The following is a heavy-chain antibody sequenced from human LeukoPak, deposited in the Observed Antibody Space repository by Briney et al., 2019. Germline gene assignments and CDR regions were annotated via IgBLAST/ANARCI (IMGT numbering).Heavy chain of an antibody. J-gene: IGHJ4*02. CDR2: ISAYNGNT. CDR1: GYTFTSYG. CDR3: ARERITMVRGPLIDY. Sequence: ASVKVSCKASGYTFTSYGISWVRQAPGQGLEWMGWISAYNGNTNYAQKLQGRVTMTTDTSTSTAYMELRSLRSDDTAVYYCARERITMVRGPLIDYWGQGILVTVSS. D-gene: IGHD3-10*01. V-gene: IGHV1-18*01.